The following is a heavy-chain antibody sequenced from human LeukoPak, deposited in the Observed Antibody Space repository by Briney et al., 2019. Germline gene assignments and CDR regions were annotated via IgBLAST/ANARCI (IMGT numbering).Heavy chain of an antibody. CDR3: ARWSRDGYNFGPNFDY. V-gene: IGHV4-34*01. CDR2: INHSGCT. J-gene: IGHJ4*02. Sequence: ASETLSLTCAVYGGSFSGYYWSWIRQPPGKGLEWIGEINHSGCTNYNPSLKSRVTISVDTSKNQFSLKLSSVTAADTAVYYCARWSRDGYNFGPNFDYWGKGNLVTVSS. CDR1: GGSFSGYY. D-gene: IGHD5-24*01.